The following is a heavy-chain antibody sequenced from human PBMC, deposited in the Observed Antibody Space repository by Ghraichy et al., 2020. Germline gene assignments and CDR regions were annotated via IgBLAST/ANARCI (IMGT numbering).Heavy chain of an antibody. CDR1: GFTFSNAW. CDR2: IKSKTDGGTT. CDR3: TTGHDTAMVWGFDY. D-gene: IGHD5-18*01. V-gene: IGHV3-15*01. J-gene: IGHJ4*02. Sequence: GGSLRLSCAASGFTFSNAWMSWVRQAPGKGLEWVGRIKSKTDGGTTDYAAPVKGRFTISRDDSKNTLYLQMNSLKTEDTAVYYCTTGHDTAMVWGFDYWGQRTLVTVSS.